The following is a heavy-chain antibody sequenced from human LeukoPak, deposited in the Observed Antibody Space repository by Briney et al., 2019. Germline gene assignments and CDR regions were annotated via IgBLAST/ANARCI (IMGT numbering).Heavy chain of an antibody. CDR1: GGSFSGYY. J-gene: IGHJ4*02. V-gene: IGHV4-34*01. CDR2: IYYSGSIYFSGSS. Sequence: PSETLSLTCAVYGGSFSGYYWGWIRQPPGKGLEWIGSIYYSGSIYFSGSSDYNPSLKSRVTISGDTSKNHLSLRLSSVTAADTAVYYCARDFDYWGQGTLVTVSS. CDR3: ARDFDY.